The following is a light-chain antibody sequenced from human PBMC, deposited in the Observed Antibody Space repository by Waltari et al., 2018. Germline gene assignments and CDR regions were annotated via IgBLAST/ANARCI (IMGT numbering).Light chain of an antibody. CDR1: STDVEGYDP. Sequence: QSALTQPPSASGPPGQPITISCTGISTDVEGYDPVSWYQQHPGKAPKLLIYEVTKRPSGGPDRFSGSKSDNTASLAVSGLQAEDEADYYCSSYAGGSSLMFGGGTKLTVL. V-gene: IGLV2-8*01. CDR2: EVT. CDR3: SSYAGGSSLM. J-gene: IGLJ3*02.